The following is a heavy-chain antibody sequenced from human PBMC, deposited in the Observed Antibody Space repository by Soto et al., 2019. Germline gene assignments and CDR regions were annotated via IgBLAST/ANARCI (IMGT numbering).Heavy chain of an antibody. V-gene: IGHV4-39*01. J-gene: IGHJ4*02. CDR1: GGSISSSSYY. D-gene: IGHD6-13*01. Sequence: PSETLSLTCTVSGGSISSSSYYWGWIRQPPGKGLEWIGSIYYSGSTYYNPSLKSRVTISVDTSKNQFSLKLSSVTAADTAVYYCARRTYVYSSSPYYFDYWGQGTLVTVSS. CDR3: ARRTYVYSSSPYYFDY. CDR2: IYYSGST.